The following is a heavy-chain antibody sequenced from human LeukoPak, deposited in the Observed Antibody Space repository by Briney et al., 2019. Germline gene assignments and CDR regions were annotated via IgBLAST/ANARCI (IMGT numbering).Heavy chain of an antibody. CDR2: INSDGSST. Sequence: GGSLRHSCAASGFTFSSYWMHWVRQAPGKGLVWVSRINSDGSSTSYADSVKGRFTISRDNAKNTLYLQMNSLRAEDTAVYYCARDRYSSSWYEGRDWGQGTVVSVCS. D-gene: IGHD6-13*01. V-gene: IGHV3-74*01. CDR1: GFTFSSYW. CDR3: ARDRYSSSWYEGRD. J-gene: IGHJ4*02.